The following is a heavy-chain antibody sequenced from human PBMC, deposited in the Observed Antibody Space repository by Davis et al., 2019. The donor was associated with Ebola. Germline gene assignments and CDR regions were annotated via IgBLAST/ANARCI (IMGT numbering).Heavy chain of an antibody. D-gene: IGHD3-22*01. CDR1: GGTFSSSA. Sequence: SVKVSCKASGGTFSSSAISWLRHDPGQGFEWVGGTIPLFGIVTYAQKFQGRVTITEVKSTRTGHMELNSLRSEDTAVYYCARDYYDGSGYASHYFDLWGRGTLVTVSS. CDR3: ARDYYDGSGYASHYFDL. J-gene: IGHJ2*01. CDR2: TIPLFGIV. V-gene: IGHV1-69*10.